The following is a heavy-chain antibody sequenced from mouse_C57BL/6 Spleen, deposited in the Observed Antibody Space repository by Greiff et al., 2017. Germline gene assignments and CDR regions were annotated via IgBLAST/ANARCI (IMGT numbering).Heavy chain of an antibody. Sequence: EVQLVESGGGLVQPKGSLKLSCAASGFSFNTYAMNWVRQAPGKGLEWVARIRSKSNNYATYYADSVKDRFTISRDDSESMLYLQMNNLKTEDTAMYYCVRHTQTAQTYYYAMDYWGQGTSVTVSS. CDR1: GFSFNTYA. V-gene: IGHV10-1*01. CDR2: IRSKSNNYAT. J-gene: IGHJ4*01. D-gene: IGHD3-2*02. CDR3: VRHTQTAQTYYYAMDY.